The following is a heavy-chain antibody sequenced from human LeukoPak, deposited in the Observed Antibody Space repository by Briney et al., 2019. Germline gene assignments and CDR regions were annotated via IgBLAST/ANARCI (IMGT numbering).Heavy chain of an antibody. CDR2: ISRSGEIT. CDR3: AKEEVPNDF. CDR1: GFTFSTYA. Sequence: GGSLRLSCAASGFTFSTYAMSWVRQAPGKGVEWVSGISRSGEITYYEDSVRGGFTISKDISKNTLYLQMDSLRAEDTAIYYCAKEEVPNDFWGQGTLFTVSS. V-gene: IGHV3-23*01. J-gene: IGHJ4*02. D-gene: IGHD1-1*01.